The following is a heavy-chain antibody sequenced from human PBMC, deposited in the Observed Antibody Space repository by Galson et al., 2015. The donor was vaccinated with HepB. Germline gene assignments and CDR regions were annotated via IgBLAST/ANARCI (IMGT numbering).Heavy chain of an antibody. Sequence: QSGAEVKKPGESLKISCKGSGYRFTNYWIGWVRQMPGKGLEWMGIIYPGDSDSRYSPSFQGQVSFSVDKSISTAYLQWSSLKASDTAIYYCARQRGTEMATIDAFDIWGQGTMVTVSS. V-gene: IGHV5-51*01. D-gene: IGHD5-24*01. CDR2: IYPGDSDS. CDR1: GYRFTNYW. J-gene: IGHJ3*02. CDR3: ARQRGTEMATIDAFDI.